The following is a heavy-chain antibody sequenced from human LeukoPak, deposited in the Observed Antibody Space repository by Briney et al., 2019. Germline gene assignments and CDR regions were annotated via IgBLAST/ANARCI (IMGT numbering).Heavy chain of an antibody. CDR3: ARDSGYYDFWSGYFLSATPGGGFDP. D-gene: IGHD3-3*01. J-gene: IGHJ5*02. CDR2: INYSGST. Sequence: SETLSLTCAVYGGSFSGYYWSWIRQPPGKGLEWIGEINYSGSTNYNPSLKSRVTISVDTSKNQFSLKLSSVTAADTAVYYCARDSGYYDFWSGYFLSATPGGGFDPWGQGTLVTVSS. V-gene: IGHV4-34*01. CDR1: GGSFSGYY.